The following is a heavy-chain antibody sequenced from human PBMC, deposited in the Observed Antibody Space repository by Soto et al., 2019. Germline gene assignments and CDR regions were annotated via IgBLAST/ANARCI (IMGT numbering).Heavy chain of an antibody. J-gene: IGHJ6*02. CDR2: ISGSGGST. Sequence: GGSLRLSCAASGFTFSSYAMSWVRQAPGKGLEWVSAISGSGGSTYYADSVKGRFTISRDNSKNTLYLQMNSRRAEDTAVYYCAKEGVPGEYSSSSKSDYYYYYGMDVWGQGTTVTVSS. V-gene: IGHV3-23*01. CDR3: AKEGVPGEYSSSSKSDYYYYYGMDV. CDR1: GFTFSSYA. D-gene: IGHD6-6*01.